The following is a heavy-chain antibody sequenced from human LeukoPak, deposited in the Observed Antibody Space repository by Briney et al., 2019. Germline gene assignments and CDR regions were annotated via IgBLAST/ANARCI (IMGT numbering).Heavy chain of an antibody. Sequence: GRSLRLSCAASGFTFSSYSMNWVRQAPGKGLEWVSYISSSSSTIYYADSVKGRFTISRDNAKNSLYLQMNSLRAEDTAVYYCARVGLLGADYYWGQGTLVTASS. V-gene: IGHV3-48*01. CDR3: ARVGLLGADYY. D-gene: IGHD1-26*01. CDR1: GFTFSSYS. CDR2: ISSSSSTI. J-gene: IGHJ4*02.